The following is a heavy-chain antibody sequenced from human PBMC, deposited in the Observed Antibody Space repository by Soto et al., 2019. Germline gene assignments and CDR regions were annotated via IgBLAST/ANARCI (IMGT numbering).Heavy chain of an antibody. Sequence: QVQLVESGGGVVQPGRSLRLSCAASGFTFSSYGMHWVRQAPGKGLEWVAGISYDGSNKYYAVSVKGRFPISRDKSKNTLYLQMKSLRAEDTAVYYCAKDPDLRFLEWLLPRGPFFDYWGQGTLVTVSS. CDR3: AKDPDLRFLEWLLPRGPFFDY. CDR1: GFTFSSYG. V-gene: IGHV3-30*18. D-gene: IGHD3-3*01. J-gene: IGHJ4*02. CDR2: ISYDGSNK.